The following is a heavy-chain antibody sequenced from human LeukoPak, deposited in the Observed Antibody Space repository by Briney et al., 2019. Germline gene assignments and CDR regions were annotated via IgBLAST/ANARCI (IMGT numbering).Heavy chain of an antibody. Sequence: SKSGPTLVNPTQTLTLTCTFSGFSLRTRGMCVSWIRQPPGKALEWLSRIDWDDDKYYSTSLKTRLTISKDTSKNQVVLTMTNMDPVDTATYYCARTRYEYGSGSTARWFDPWGQGTLVTVSS. CDR3: ARTRYEYGSGSTARWFDP. D-gene: IGHD3-10*01. V-gene: IGHV2-70*11. CDR1: GFSLRTRGMC. CDR2: IDWDDDK. J-gene: IGHJ5*02.